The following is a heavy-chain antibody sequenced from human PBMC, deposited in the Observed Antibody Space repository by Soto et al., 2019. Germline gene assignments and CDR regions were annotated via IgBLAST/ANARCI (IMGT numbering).Heavy chain of an antibody. D-gene: IGHD3-22*01. J-gene: IGHJ3*02. CDR2: IWDDGSNK. CDR3: ARDPVDSTDAFDI. CDR1: GFTFSSYG. V-gene: IGHV3-33*01. Sequence: QVQLVESGGGVVQPGRSLRLSCAASGFTFSSYGMHWVRQAPGKGLEWVAVIWDDGSNKYYADSVKGRFTISRDNSKNTLYLQMNSLRAEDTAVYYCARDPVDSTDAFDIWGQGTMVTVSS.